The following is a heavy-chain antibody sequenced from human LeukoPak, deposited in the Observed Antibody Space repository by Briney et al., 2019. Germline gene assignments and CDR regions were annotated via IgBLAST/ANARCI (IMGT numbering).Heavy chain of an antibody. V-gene: IGHV3-53*01. CDR1: GFTFSSYA. CDR2: IYSGGST. J-gene: IGHJ1*01. CDR3: ARGNYYDSSGYYSEYFQH. Sequence: GGSLRLSCAASGFTFSSYAMSWVRQAPGKGLEWVSVIYSGGSTYYADSVKGRFTISRDNSKNTLYLQMNSLRAEDTAVYYCARGNYYDSSGYYSEYFQHWGQGTLVTVSS. D-gene: IGHD3-22*01.